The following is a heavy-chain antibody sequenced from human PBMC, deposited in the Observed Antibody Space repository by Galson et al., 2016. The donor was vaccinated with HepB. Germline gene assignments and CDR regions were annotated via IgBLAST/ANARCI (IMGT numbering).Heavy chain of an antibody. Sequence: SLRLSCAASGFTFSSYAMTWVRQAPGKGLEWVSGIRHSGGRTYYADSVNGRFTISRDNSKNTLYLQTNSLRAEDTAGYYCAKLEGGLTYYGMDVWGHGTTVTVSS. J-gene: IGHJ6*02. CDR2: IRHSGGRT. D-gene: IGHD2-15*01. V-gene: IGHV3-23*01. CDR1: GFTFSSYA. CDR3: AKLEGGLTYYGMDV.